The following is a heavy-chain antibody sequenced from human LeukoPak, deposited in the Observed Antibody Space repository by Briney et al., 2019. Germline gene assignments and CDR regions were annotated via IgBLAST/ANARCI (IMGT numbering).Heavy chain of an antibody. J-gene: IGHJ4*02. CDR1: GGTFSSYA. CDR3: ARGEDVYRIVAAGPLDY. Sequence: ASVKVSCKASGGTFSSYAISWVRQAPGQGLEWMGRIIPILGIANYAQKFQGRVTITADKSTSTAYMELSSLRSEDTAVYYCARGEDVYRIVAAGPLDYWGQGTLVTVSS. V-gene: IGHV1-69*04. CDR2: IIPILGIA. D-gene: IGHD6-13*01.